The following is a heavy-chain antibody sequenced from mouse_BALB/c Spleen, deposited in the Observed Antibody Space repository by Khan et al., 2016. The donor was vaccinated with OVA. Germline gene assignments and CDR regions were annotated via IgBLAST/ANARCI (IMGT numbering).Heavy chain of an antibody. CDR2: IDPFSGGA. D-gene: IGHD1-1*01. J-gene: IGHJ3*01. CDR1: GYSFSTYY. Sequence: IQLVQSGPELMKPGASVKISCKASGYSFSTYYIHWVTRSHGKTLEWIGYIDPFSGGATYNQKFKGKATLTVDKSSSTAYMHLTSLTSEDSAVYYCARNGSTSWFAYWGQVTLVTVSA. V-gene: IGHV1S135*01. CDR3: ARNGSTSWFAY.